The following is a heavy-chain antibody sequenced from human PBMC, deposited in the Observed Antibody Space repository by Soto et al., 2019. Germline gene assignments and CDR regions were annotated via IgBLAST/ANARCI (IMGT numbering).Heavy chain of an antibody. CDR2: ISAYHGNT. CDR1: GYTFNTYC. V-gene: IGHV1-18*01. Sequence: ASVKVSCKASGYTFNTYCISWVRQAPGQGLEWMGWISAYHGNTNYAQKFQGRVTMTTDTSTSTAYMELRSLRSDDTAVYYCARTGSVTVAYWFDPWGQGTLVTV. CDR3: ARTGSVTVAYWFDP. D-gene: IGHD6-19*01. J-gene: IGHJ5*02.